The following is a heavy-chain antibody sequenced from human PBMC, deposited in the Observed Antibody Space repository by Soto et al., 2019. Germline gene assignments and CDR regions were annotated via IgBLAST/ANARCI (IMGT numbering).Heavy chain of an antibody. CDR1: GYNFTSYG. J-gene: IGHJ3*02. CDR3: ARETYYISGTYIANASLEI. D-gene: IGHD6-19*01. V-gene: IGHV1-18*01. CDR2: ISPHNDRT. Sequence: QVQLVQSGADVKKPGASVKVSCKASGYNFTSYGISWVRQAPGQGLEWMGWISPHNDRTKYARRFHDRVTMTTETTTSTVSVELGSQRSDDTAVYYCARETYYISGTYIANASLEIWGQGTVVTVSS.